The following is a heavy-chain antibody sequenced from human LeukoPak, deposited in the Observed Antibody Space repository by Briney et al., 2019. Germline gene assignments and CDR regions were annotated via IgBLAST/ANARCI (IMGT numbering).Heavy chain of an antibody. V-gene: IGHV3-7*01. Sequence: DSMEGRFTISRDNAKNSLYLQMNSLRAEDTAVYYCARDITTYYDILNDAFDIWGQGTMVTVSA. D-gene: IGHD3-9*01. J-gene: IGHJ3*02. CDR3: ARDITTYYDILNDAFDI.